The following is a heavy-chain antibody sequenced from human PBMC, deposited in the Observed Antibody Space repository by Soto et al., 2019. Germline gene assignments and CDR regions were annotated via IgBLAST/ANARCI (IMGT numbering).Heavy chain of an antibody. CDR2: IDNAGSSA. J-gene: IGHJ6*02. V-gene: IGHV3-74*01. D-gene: IGHD1-26*01. Sequence: PGESLKISCAASGFTFSIYWMHWVRQAPGKGPVWVSRIDNAGSSARYADSVKGRFTISRDNAKNTVYLQMNSLRAEDTAVYYCTRVGGSVSGMDVWGQGTTVTVSS. CDR3: TRVGGSVSGMDV. CDR1: GFTFSIYW.